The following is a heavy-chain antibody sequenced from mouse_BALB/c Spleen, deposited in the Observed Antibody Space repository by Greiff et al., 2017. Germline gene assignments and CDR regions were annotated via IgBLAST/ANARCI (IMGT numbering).Heavy chain of an antibody. V-gene: IGHV2-9*02. CDR2: IWAGGST. J-gene: IGHJ2*01. CDR1: GFSLTSYG. CDR3: ARGGGYGNPGYFDY. Sequence: VQLVESGPGLVAPSQSLSITCTVSGFSLTSYGVHWVRQPPGKGLEWLGVIWAGGSTNYNSALMSRLSISKDNSKSQVFLKMNSLQTDDTAMYYCARGGGYGNPGYFDYWGQGTTLTVSS. D-gene: IGHD2-1*01.